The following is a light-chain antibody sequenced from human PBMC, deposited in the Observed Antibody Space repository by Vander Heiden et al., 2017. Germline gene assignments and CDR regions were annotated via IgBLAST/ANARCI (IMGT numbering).Light chain of an antibody. V-gene: IGLV2-11*01. J-gene: IGLJ1*01. CDR1: SSDVGGYNY. Sequence: QSALTQPRSVSGSPGQSVTISCTGTSSDVGGYNYVSWYQQHPGKAPKLMIYDVTERPSGVPDRFSGSKSGNTASLTISGLQAEDEADYYCCSYAGTYIYVFGTGTKVTVL. CDR2: DVT. CDR3: CSYAGTYIYV.